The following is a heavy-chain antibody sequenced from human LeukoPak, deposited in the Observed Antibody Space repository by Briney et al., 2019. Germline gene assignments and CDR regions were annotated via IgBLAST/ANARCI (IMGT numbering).Heavy chain of an antibody. CDR3: ARGSVTTHP. J-gene: IGHJ5*02. CDR2: INHSGST. D-gene: IGHD4-17*01. Sequence: LEWIGEINHSGSTNYNPSLKSRVTISVDTSKNQFSLKLSSVTAADTAVYYCARGSVTTHPWGQGTLVTVSS. V-gene: IGHV4-34*13.